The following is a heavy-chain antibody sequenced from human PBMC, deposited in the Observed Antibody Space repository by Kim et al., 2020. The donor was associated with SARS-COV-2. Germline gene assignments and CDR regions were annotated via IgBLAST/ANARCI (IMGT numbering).Heavy chain of an antibody. D-gene: IGHD6-19*01. Sequence: ASVKVSCKVSGYTLTELSMHWVRHAPGKGLEWMGGFDPEDGETIYAQKFQGRVTMTEDTSTDTAYMELSSLRSEDTAVYYCATGVPRIAVAGTGYFDYWGQGTLVTVSS. V-gene: IGHV1-24*01. CDR2: FDPEDGET. CDR3: ATGVPRIAVAGTGYFDY. CDR1: GYTLTELS. J-gene: IGHJ4*02.